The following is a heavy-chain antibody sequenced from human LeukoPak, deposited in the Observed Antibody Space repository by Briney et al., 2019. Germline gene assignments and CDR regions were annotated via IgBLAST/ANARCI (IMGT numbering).Heavy chain of an antibody. CDR3: ARSALSLEPYYYYYMDV. D-gene: IGHD1-14*01. CDR2: IIPIFGTA. Sequence: SVEVSCKASGGTFSSYAISWVRQAPGQGLEWMGGIIPIFGTANYAQKFQGRVTITTDESTSTAYMELSSLRSEDTAVYYCARSALSLEPYYYYYMDVWGKGTTVTVSS. V-gene: IGHV1-69*05. CDR1: GGTFSSYA. J-gene: IGHJ6*03.